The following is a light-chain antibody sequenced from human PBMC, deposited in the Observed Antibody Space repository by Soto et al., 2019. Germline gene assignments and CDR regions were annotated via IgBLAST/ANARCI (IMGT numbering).Light chain of an antibody. CDR2: KAS. CDR1: QTIRGY. Sequence: DIQMTQSPSSLSASVGDRVTITCRASQTIRGYLNWYQQKPGNAPKLLIYKASSLESGVPSRFSGSGSGTEFTLTISSLQPEDFATYYCQQYDDYPLTFGGGTKVDI. CDR3: QQYDDYPLT. V-gene: IGKV1-5*03. J-gene: IGKJ4*01.